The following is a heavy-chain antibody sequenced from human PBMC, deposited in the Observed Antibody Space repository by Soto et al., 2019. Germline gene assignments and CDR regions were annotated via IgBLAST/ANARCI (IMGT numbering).Heavy chain of an antibody. CDR2: IYHSGRT. J-gene: IGHJ6*02. CDR3: ARDSRSSYYYYYGMDV. V-gene: IGHV4-59*01. Sequence: WTWIRQPPGKGLEWIGYIYHSGRTNYNPSLKSRVTLSVDTSKNQFSLKLNSVTAADTAVYYCARDSRSSYYYYYGMDVWGQGTTVTVSS. D-gene: IGHD1-26*01.